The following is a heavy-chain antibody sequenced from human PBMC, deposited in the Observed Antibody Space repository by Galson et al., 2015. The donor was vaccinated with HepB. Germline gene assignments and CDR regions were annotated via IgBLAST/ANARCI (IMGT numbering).Heavy chain of an antibody. D-gene: IGHD1-1*01. CDR2: INPSGSA. Sequence: SVKVSCKASGSIFFINYIHWVRQAPGQGLEWMGIINPSGSAVYALKFQGRVTMTRDTSTATVSMDLSSLTHEDTAIYYCAKIDLELDLNYWGQGTLVIVSS. CDR1: GSIFFINY. CDR3: AKIDLELDLNY. V-gene: IGHV1-46*01. J-gene: IGHJ4*02.